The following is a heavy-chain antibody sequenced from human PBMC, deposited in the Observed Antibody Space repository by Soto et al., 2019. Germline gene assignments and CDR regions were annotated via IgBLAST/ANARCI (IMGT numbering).Heavy chain of an antibody. D-gene: IGHD3-22*01. J-gene: IGHJ3*02. CDR3: ARGYYDSSGQSNTFDI. CDR1: GASISSSY. CDR2: VYYSGST. V-gene: IGHV4-59*01. Sequence: SETLSLTCTVSGASISSSYWSWIRQSPGKGLERIGYVYYSGSTNYNPSLKSRVTISVDTSKNQFSLKLSSVTAADTAVYYCARGYYDSSGQSNTFDIWGQGTMVTVSS.